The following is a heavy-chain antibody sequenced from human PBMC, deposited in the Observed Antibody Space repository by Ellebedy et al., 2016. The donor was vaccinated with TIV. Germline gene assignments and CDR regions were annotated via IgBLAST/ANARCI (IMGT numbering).Heavy chain of an antibody. D-gene: IGHD5-18*01. Sequence: AASVKVSCKASGYTFTTYDINWVRQATGQGLEWMGWMHPNSGNTGYARQFQGRVTMTRDTSINTAYMELSSLGPEDTAVYYCGRGVRGDSYGYVNYWGQGTLVTVSS. V-gene: IGHV1-8*01. CDR3: GRGVRGDSYGYVNY. J-gene: IGHJ4*02. CDR1: GYTFTTYD. CDR2: MHPNSGNT.